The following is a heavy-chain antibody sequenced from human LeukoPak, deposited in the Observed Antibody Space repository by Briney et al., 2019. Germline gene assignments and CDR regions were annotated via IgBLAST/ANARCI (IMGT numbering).Heavy chain of an antibody. D-gene: IGHD1-26*01. CDR1: GFTFSSYA. CDR2: ISNSGGTT. J-gene: IGHJ4*02. V-gene: IGHV3-23*01. Sequence: PGGSLRLSCAASGFTFSSYAMSWVRQAPGKGLEWVSIISNSGGTTFYADSVKGRFTISRDNSKNTLYLQMDSLRAEDTAVYYCTKGSGSYDYFDCWGQGTLVTVSS. CDR3: TKGSGSYDYFDC.